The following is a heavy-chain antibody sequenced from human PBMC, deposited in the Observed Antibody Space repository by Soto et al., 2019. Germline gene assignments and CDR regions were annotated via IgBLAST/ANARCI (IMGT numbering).Heavy chain of an antibody. D-gene: IGHD2-15*01. Sequence: PGGSLRLSCAASGFTFSNYGMHWVRQAPGKGLEWVAVISYDGSNKNYADSVKGRFTISRDNSKNTLYLQMNSLRAEDTAVYFCAKGDCSGGSCYFSAFDIWGQGTTVTVS. CDR3: AKGDCSGGSCYFSAFDI. J-gene: IGHJ3*02. CDR2: ISYDGSNK. CDR1: GFTFSNYG. V-gene: IGHV3-30*18.